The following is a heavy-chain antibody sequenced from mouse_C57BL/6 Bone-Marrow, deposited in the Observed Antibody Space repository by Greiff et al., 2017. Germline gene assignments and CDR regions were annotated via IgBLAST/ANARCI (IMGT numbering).Heavy chain of an antibody. CDR1: GYSFTSYY. D-gene: IGHD1-1*01. CDR3: ARYHYGSTYWYFDV. CDR2: IYPGSGNT. J-gene: IGHJ1*03. Sequence: QVQLQQSGPELVKPGASVKISCKASGYSFTSYYIHWVKQRPGQGLEWIGWIYPGSGNTKYNEKFKGKATLTADTSSSTAYMQLSSLTSEDSAVYYCARYHYGSTYWYFDVWGTGTTVTVSS. V-gene: IGHV1-66*01.